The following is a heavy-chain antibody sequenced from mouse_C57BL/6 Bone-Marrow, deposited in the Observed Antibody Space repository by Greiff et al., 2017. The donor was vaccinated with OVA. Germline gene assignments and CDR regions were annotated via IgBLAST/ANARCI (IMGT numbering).Heavy chain of an antibody. J-gene: IGHJ1*03. CDR1: GYTFTDYY. D-gene: IGHD1-1*01. CDR3: AIDGSSYPYWYFDV. V-gene: IGHV1-19*01. Sequence: EVQLQQSGPVLVKPGASVKMSCKASGYTFTDYYMNWVKQSHGKSLEWIGVINPYNGGTSYNQKFKGKATLTVDKSSSTAYMELNSLTSEDSAVYYCAIDGSSYPYWYFDVWGTGTTVTVSS. CDR2: INPYNGGT.